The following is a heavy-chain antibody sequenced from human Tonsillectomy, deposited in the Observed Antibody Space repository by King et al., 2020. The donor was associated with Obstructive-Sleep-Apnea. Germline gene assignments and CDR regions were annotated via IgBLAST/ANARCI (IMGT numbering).Heavy chain of an antibody. D-gene: IGHD3-9*01. CDR1: GGSISSGDYY. CDR2: IYYSGST. J-gene: IGHJ6*02. Sequence: VQLQESGPGLVKPSQTLSLTCTVSGGSISSGDYYWSWIRQHPGKGLEWIGYIYYSGSTYYNPSLKSRVTISIDTSKNQFSLKLSSVTVADTAVYYCAGAMPDWLPQKDGMDVWGQGTTVTVSS. V-gene: IGHV4-31*03. CDR3: AGAMPDWLPQKDGMDV.